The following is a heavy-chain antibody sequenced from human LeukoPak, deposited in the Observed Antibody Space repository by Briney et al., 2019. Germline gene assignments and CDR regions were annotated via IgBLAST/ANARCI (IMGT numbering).Heavy chain of an antibody. CDR1: GGSISSSSYY. Sequence: SETLSLTCTVSGGSISSSSYYWGWIRQPPGKGLEWIGEINHSGSTNYNPSLKSRVTISVDTSKNQFSLKLSSVTAADTALYYCARDHSRSPRVFDYWGQGTLVTVSS. CDR2: INHSGST. V-gene: IGHV4-39*07. D-gene: IGHD6-13*01. J-gene: IGHJ4*02. CDR3: ARDHSRSPRVFDY.